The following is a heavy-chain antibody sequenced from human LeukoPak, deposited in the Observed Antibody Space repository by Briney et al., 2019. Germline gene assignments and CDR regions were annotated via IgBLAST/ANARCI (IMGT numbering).Heavy chain of an antibody. J-gene: IGHJ4*02. CDR3: ARRAEYSRAHYYFDY. CDR2: IYYSGST. V-gene: IGHV4-59*08. CDR1: GGSISSYY. D-gene: IGHD6-6*01. Sequence: SETLSLTCTVSGGSISSYYWSWIRQPPGKGLEWIGYIYYSGSTNYNPSLKSRVTISVDTSKNQFSLKLSSVTAADTAVYYCARRAEYSRAHYYFDYWGQGTLVTVSS.